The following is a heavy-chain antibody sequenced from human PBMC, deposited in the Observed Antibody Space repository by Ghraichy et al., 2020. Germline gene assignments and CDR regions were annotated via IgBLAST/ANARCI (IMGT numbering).Heavy chain of an antibody. D-gene: IGHD5-24*01. Sequence: SETLSLTCTVSGCSISKYYWNWIRQPPGKGLEWIGYIYYTGSTKYNPSLKSRVTISLDTSKNQFTLKLSSVTAEDTAVYYCAREVEMTTCYGDFAIWGQGKIVNVSS. CDR3: AREVEMTTCYGDFAI. CDR2: IYYTGST. J-gene: IGHJ3*02. CDR1: GCSISKYY. V-gene: IGHV4-59*01.